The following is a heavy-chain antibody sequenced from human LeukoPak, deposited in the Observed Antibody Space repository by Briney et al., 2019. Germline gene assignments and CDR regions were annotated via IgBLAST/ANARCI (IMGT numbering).Heavy chain of an antibody. CDR1: GYTFTSYA. J-gene: IGHJ6*02. CDR2: MNPNSGNT. CDR3: ARGVLGYCSSTSCHSYYYYYYGMDV. D-gene: IGHD2-2*01. Sequence: ASVKVSCKASGYTFTSYAINWVRQATGQGLEWMGWMNPNSGNTGYAQKFQGRVTMTRNTSISTAYMELSSLRSEDTAVYYCARGVLGYCSSTSCHSYYYYYYGMDVWGQGTTVTVSS. V-gene: IGHV1-8*01.